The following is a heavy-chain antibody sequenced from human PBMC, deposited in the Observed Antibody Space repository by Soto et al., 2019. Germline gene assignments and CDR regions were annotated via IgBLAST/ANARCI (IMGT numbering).Heavy chain of an antibody. CDR2: ISGSGAST. CDR1: GFTFSSYA. J-gene: IGHJ5*02. V-gene: IGHV3-23*01. Sequence: PGGSLRLSCRASGFTFSSYAMSWVRQAPGKGLEWVSAISGSGASTYYADSVKGRFTISRDNSKNTVFLQMNSLRAEDTAVYYCTRAPATSCRRCNWFDPWGQGALVTVSS. D-gene: IGHD2-2*01. CDR3: TRAPATSCRRCNWFDP.